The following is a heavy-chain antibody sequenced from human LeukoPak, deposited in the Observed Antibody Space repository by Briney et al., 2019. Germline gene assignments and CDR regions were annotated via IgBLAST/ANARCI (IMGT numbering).Heavy chain of an antibody. J-gene: IGHJ3*02. CDR1: GFIFSSHW. V-gene: IGHV3-74*01. CDR2: INTDGSST. CDR3: ARGGLIQRHAFDI. D-gene: IGHD1-1*01. Sequence: PGGSLRLSCAASGFIFSSHWMHWVRHAPGKGLVWVSRINTDGSSTSYADSVKGRFTISRDNAKNSLYLQMNSLRGEDTALYFCARGGLIQRHAFDIWGQGTMVTVSS.